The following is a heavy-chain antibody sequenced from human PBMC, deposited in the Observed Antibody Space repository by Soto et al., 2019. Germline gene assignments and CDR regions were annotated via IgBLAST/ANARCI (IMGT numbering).Heavy chain of an antibody. CDR1: GFTFSSYS. CDR2: ISSSSSYI. D-gene: IGHD4-17*01. CDR3: AREGSDYATAFDI. Sequence: GGSLRLSCAASGFTFSSYSMNWVRQAPGKGLEWVSSISSSSSYIYYADSVKGRFTISRDNAKNSLYLQMNSLRAEDTAVYYCAREGSDYATAFDIWGLGTMVTVSS. J-gene: IGHJ3*02. V-gene: IGHV3-21*01.